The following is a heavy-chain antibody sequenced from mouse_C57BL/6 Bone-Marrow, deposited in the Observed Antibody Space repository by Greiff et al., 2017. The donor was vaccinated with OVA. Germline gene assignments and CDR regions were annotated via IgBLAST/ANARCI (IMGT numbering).Heavy chain of an antibody. CDR1: GYSITSGYY. D-gene: IGHD1-1*01. V-gene: IGHV3-6*01. CDR2: ISYDGSN. CDR3: ARERDYYGSSHWYFDV. Sequence: EVQRVESGPSLVKPSQSLSLTCSVTGYSITSGYYWNWIRQFPGNKLEWMGYISYDGSNNYNPSLKNRISITRDTSKNQFFLKLNSVTTEDTATYYCARERDYYGSSHWYFDVWGTGTTVTVSS. J-gene: IGHJ1*03.